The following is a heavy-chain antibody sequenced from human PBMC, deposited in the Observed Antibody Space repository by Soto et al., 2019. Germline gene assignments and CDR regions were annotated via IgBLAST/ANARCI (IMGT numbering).Heavy chain of an antibody. D-gene: IGHD6-13*01. CDR1: GGSITSYY. CDR2: IYYSGNT. J-gene: IGHJ4*02. V-gene: IGHV4-59*01. CDR3: ARSGAGAVYY. Sequence: QVNLQESGPGLVKPSETLSLTCTVSGGSITSYYWTWIRQPPGKGLEWIGYIYYSGNTNFNPSLKSRVTISIDTSKNQFSLKLRSVTAADTAVYYCARSGAGAVYYWGQGTLVTVSS.